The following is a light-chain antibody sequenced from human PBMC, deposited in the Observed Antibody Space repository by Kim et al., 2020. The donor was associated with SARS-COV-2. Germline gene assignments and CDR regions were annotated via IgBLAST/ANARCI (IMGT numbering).Light chain of an antibody. CDR3: HQYGDVPLS. J-gene: IGKJ4*01. CDR2: ATS. V-gene: IGKV3-20*01. Sequence: EIVLTQSPGTLSLSPGERATLSCRASQSVNDIYFAWFQQKPGQAPRLLISATSRRATGIPERFSGSGSGTDFTLTISGLEPEDFAVYYCHQYGDVPLSFGGGTKVDIK. CDR1: QSVNDIY.